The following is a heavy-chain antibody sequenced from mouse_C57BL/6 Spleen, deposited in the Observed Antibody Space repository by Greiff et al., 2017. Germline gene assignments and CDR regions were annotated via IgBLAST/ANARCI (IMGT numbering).Heavy chain of an antibody. V-gene: IGHV1-53*01. CDR2: INPSNGGT. CDR3: ARWIITTGGPDY. Sequence: QVQLQQPGTGLVKPGASVKLSCKASGYTFTSYWMHWVKQRPGQGLEWIGNINPSNGGTNYNEKFKSKATLTVDKSSSTAYMQLSSLTSEDSAVYYCARWIITTGGPDYWGQGTTLTVSS. D-gene: IGHD1-1*01. J-gene: IGHJ2*01. CDR1: GYTFTSYW.